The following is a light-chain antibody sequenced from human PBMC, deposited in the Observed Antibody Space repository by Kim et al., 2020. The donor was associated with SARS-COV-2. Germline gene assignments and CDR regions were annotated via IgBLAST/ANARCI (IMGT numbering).Light chain of an antibody. J-gene: IGLJ2*01. CDR2: EVS. V-gene: IGLV2-23*02. CDR3: CSYAGSSTPVV. Sequence: QSALTQPASVSGSPGQSITISCTGTSSDVGSYNLVSWYQQHPGKAPKLMIYEVSKRPSGVSNRFSGSKSGNTASLTISGLQAEDEADYYCCSYAGSSTPVVFGGGNQLTVL. CDR1: SSDVGSYNL.